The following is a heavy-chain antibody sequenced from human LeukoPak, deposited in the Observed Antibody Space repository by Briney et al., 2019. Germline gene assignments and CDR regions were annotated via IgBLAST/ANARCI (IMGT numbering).Heavy chain of an antibody. Sequence: SVKVSCKASGFTFTSSAMQWVRQARGQRLEWIGWIVVGSGNTNYAQKFQNRATITRDMSTNTAYMELSSLRSEDTAVYYCAAGDSGWYSDYWGQGTLVTVSS. CDR1: GFTFTSSA. CDR3: AAGDSGWYSDY. J-gene: IGHJ4*02. V-gene: IGHV1-58*02. CDR2: IVVGSGNT. D-gene: IGHD6-19*01.